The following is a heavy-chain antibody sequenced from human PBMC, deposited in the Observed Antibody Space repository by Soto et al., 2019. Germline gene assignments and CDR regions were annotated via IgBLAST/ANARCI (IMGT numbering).Heavy chain of an antibody. J-gene: IGHJ4*02. D-gene: IGHD2-15*01. CDR3: AKRSCSDGPCYGPGPFDY. CDR2: ISGSGATT. V-gene: IGHV3-23*01. CDR1: GFTFSSYV. Sequence: PGGSLRLSCAASGFTFSSYVMSWVHQAPGKGLEWVSTISGSGATTFHADSVKGRFTISRDNSKNTLFLHMNSLRAEDTAVYYCAKRSCSDGPCYGPGPFDYWGQGTQVTVS.